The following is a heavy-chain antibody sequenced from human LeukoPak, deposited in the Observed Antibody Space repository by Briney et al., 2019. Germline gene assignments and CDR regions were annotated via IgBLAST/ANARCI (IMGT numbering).Heavy chain of an antibody. V-gene: IGHV4-34*01. CDR2: INHSRST. CDR3: VDSKYVMDV. J-gene: IGHJ6*02. D-gene: IGHD2-2*03. CDR1: GGSFSGYY. Sequence: KPSETLSLTCAVYGGSFSGYYWTWIRQPPGKGLEWIGEINHSRSTHYNPSLKSRVTISVDTSNNQFSLKLSSVTVADTAVYYRVDSKYVMDVWGQGTTVTVSS.